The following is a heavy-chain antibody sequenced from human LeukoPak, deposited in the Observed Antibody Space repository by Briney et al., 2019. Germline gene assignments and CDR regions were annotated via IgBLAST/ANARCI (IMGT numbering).Heavy chain of an antibody. CDR2: ISGSGGST. Sequence: GGSLRLSCAASGFTFSSYAMSWVRQAPGKGLEWVSAISGSGGSTYYADSVKGRFTISRDNSKNTLYLQMNSLRAEDTAVYYCAKFLFYSGYDLSPFDYWGQGTLVTVSS. D-gene: IGHD5-12*01. CDR3: AKFLFYSGYDLSPFDY. J-gene: IGHJ4*02. V-gene: IGHV3-23*01. CDR1: GFTFSSYA.